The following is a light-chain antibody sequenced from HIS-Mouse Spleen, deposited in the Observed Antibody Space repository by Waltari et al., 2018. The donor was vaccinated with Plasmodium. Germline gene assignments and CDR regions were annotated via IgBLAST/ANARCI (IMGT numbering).Light chain of an antibody. CDR1: TSDVGGYNS. Sequence: QSALTQPPPSSGSPGQSATISCPGTTSDVGGYNSVSWYQQHPGKAPKLMIYEVSKRPSGVPDRFSGSKSGNTASLTVSGLQAEDEADYYCSSYAGSNNLVFGGGTKLTVL. J-gene: IGLJ2*01. CDR3: SSYAGSNNLV. V-gene: IGLV2-8*01. CDR2: EVS.